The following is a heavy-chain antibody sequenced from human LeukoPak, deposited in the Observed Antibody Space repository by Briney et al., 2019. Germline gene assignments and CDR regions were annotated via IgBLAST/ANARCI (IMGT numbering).Heavy chain of an antibody. V-gene: IGHV1-69*05. J-gene: IGHJ4*02. CDR1: GGTFSSYA. CDR3: ARETQELPLNY. D-gene: IGHD1-26*01. CDR2: IIPIFGTA. Sequence: ASVKVSCKASGGTFSSYAISWVRQAPGQGLEWMGGIIPIFGTANYAQKFQGRLTITTDESTSTAYMELSSLRSEDTAVYYCARETQELPLNYWGQGTLVTVSS.